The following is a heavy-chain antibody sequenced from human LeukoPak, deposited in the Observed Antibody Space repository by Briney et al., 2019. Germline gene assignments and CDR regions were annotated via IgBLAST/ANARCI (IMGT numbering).Heavy chain of an antibody. CDR2: IYYSGST. Sequence: SETLSLTCAVPGGSISSYYWSWIRQPPGKGLEWIGYIYYSGSTNYNPSLKSRVTISVDTSKNQFSLKPCSVTAADTAVYYCARIANTPTYYYGSGNAFDIWGQGTMVTVSS. CDR1: GGSISSYY. CDR3: ARIANTPTYYYGSGNAFDI. D-gene: IGHD3-10*01. J-gene: IGHJ3*02. V-gene: IGHV4-59*01.